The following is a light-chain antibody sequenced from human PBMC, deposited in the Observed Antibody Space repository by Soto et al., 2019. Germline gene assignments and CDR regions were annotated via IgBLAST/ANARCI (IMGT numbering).Light chain of an antibody. Sequence: IVLTRSPAIRSLSPGESASLSCRASQSVSSYLAWYQQKPGQAPRLLIYGASTRVTGIPARFSGSASGTEFTLTISSLQSEDFAVYYCQQYKNGCTFGQGTKVDIK. J-gene: IGKJ1*01. CDR2: GAS. CDR1: QSVSSY. V-gene: IGKV3-15*01. CDR3: QQYKNGCT.